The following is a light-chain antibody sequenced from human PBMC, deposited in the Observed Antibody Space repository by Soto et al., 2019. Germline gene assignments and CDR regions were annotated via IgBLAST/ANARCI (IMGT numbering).Light chain of an antibody. J-gene: IGKJ2*01. CDR1: QSVSSN. V-gene: IGKV3-15*01. Sequence: EIVMTQSPATLSVSPGERATLSCRASQSVSSNLAWYQQKPGQAPRLLIYGASTRATGIPARFSGSGSGTEFTLTISSLQSEDFAVYYCQQYNNWRYTFGQGTTLEIK. CDR3: QQYNNWRYT. CDR2: GAS.